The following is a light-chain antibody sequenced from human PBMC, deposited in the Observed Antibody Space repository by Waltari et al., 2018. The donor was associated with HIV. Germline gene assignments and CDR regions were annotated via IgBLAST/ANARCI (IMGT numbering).Light chain of an antibody. V-gene: IGKV3-20*01. CDR1: QSVTSSY. CDR2: GAS. Sequence: EIVLTQSPGTLSLSPGERATLSCRASQSVTSSYLAWYQQRPGQAPRLLIYGASTMATCIPDRFSGSGSGTDFTLSISRLEPEDFAVYYCHQYGRSSHTFGQGTKVEIK. CDR3: HQYGRSSHT. J-gene: IGKJ2*01.